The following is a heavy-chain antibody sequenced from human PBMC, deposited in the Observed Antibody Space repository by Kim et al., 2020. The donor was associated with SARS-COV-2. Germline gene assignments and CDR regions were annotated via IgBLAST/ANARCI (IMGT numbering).Heavy chain of an antibody. Sequence: GGSLRLSCAASGFTFDDYAMHWVRQAPGKGLEWVSLISGDGGSTYYADSVKGRFTIYRDNSKNSLYLQMNSLRTEDTALYYCAKDIIPTQLRPWSGYPLNYYGMDVWGQGTTVTVSS. CDR2: ISGDGGST. CDR3: AKDIIPTQLRPWSGYPLNYYGMDV. CDR1: GFTFDDYA. V-gene: IGHV3-43*02. D-gene: IGHD3-3*01. J-gene: IGHJ6*02.